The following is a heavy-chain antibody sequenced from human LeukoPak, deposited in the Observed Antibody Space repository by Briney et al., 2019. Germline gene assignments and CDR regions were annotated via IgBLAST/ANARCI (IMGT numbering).Heavy chain of an antibody. V-gene: IGHV4-59*11. CDR1: GGSISPLH. CDR3: ARGGVAAKYYFDF. CDR2: IYYSGPT. Sequence: SETLSLTCTVSGGSISPLHWGWIRQAPGKGLEFIGYIYYSGPTNFNPSLKSRVTLSVDTSKSQISLKLTSVTAADTAVYYCARGGVAAKYYFDFWGQGTLVTVSS. D-gene: IGHD3-10*01. J-gene: IGHJ4*02.